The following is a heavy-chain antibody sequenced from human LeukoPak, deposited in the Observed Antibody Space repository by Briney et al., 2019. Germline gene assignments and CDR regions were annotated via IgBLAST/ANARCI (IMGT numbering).Heavy chain of an antibody. CDR2: IGHNASA. J-gene: IGHJ3*02. D-gene: IGHD3-9*01. Sequence: SETLSLTCAVYGGSFSDYNWTWIRQPPGKGLEWIGEIGHNASANYNPSLKGRVTISVDTSKNQFSLKLTSVTAADTAVYYCARASPYYDILTGYSVDAFDIWGQGTMVTVSS. CDR1: GGSFSDYN. V-gene: IGHV4-34*01. CDR3: ARASPYYDILTGYSVDAFDI.